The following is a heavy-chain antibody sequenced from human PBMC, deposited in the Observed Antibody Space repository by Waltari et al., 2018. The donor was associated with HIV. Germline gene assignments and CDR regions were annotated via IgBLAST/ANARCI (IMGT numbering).Heavy chain of an antibody. Sequence: DVQLVESGGTLVQPGGSLRLSCSASGFTFSSYSIHLVRQTPGKGLEYVSAIVGDGHSTYYAGSLKGRFTNTRDNSKNTVWLQMRSLRAEDTAVYYCAKGNYDVLTGYYGPSFEYWGQRTLVTVSS. CDR2: IVGDGHST. D-gene: IGHD3-9*01. J-gene: IGHJ4*02. CDR3: AKGNYDVLTGYYGPSFEY. V-gene: IGHV3-64D*06. CDR1: GFTFSSYS.